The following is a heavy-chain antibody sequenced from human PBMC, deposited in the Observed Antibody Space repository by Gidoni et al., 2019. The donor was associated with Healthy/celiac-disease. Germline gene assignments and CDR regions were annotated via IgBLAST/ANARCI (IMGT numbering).Heavy chain of an antibody. V-gene: IGHV3-30*01. CDR3: ARDQGIAAAGEVDY. CDR1: GFTFSSYA. CDR2: ISYDGSNK. Sequence: QVQLVESGGGVVQPGRSLRLSCAASGFTFSSYAMHWVRQAPGKGLEWVAVISYDGSNKYYADSVKGRFTISRDNSKNTLYLQMNSLRAEDTAVYYCARDQGIAAAGEVDYWGQGTLVTVSS. D-gene: IGHD6-13*01. J-gene: IGHJ4*02.